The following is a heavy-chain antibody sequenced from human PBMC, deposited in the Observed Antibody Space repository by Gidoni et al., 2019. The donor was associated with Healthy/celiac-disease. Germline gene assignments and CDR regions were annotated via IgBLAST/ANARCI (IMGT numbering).Heavy chain of an antibody. CDR2: ISSSGSTI. CDR3: AREERGSYYIFDY. Sequence: EVQLVESGGGLVQPGGSLRLPCAASGFTFSSYAMNWVRQAPGKGLEWVSYISSSGSTIYYADSVKGRFTISRDNAKNSLYLQMNSLRAEDTAVYYCAREERGSYYIFDYWGQGTLVTVSS. V-gene: IGHV3-48*03. J-gene: IGHJ4*02. CDR1: GFTFSSYA. D-gene: IGHD1-26*01.